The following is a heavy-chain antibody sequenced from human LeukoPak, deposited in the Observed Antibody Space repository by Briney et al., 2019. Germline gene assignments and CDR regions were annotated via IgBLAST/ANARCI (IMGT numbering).Heavy chain of an antibody. CDR3: ASRPSNGWYRGDY. CDR1: GGSFSGYY. D-gene: IGHD6-19*01. CDR2: INHSGST. Sequence: TSETLSLTCAVYGGSFSGYYWSWIRQPPGKGLEWIGEINHSGSTNYNPSLKSRVTISVDTSKNQFSLKLSSVTAADTAVYYCASRPSNGWYRGDYWGQGTLVTVSS. V-gene: IGHV4-34*01. J-gene: IGHJ4*02.